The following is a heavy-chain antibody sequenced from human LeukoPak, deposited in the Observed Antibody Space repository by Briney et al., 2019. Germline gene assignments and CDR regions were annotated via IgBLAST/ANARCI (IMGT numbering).Heavy chain of an antibody. Sequence: ASVKVSCKASGYTFTSYGISWVRQAPGQGLEWMGWISAYNGNTNYAQKLQGRVTMTTDTSTSTAYMELRSLRSDDTAVYYCARKSAVRKTSEFDYWGQGTLVTVSS. CDR1: GYTFTSYG. V-gene: IGHV1-18*01. CDR2: ISAYNGNT. CDR3: ARKSAVRKTSEFDY. J-gene: IGHJ4*02. D-gene: IGHD2-2*01.